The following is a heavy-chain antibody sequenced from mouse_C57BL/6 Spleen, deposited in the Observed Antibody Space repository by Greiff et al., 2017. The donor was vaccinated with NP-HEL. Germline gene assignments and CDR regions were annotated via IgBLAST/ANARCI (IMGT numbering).Heavy chain of an antibody. J-gene: IGHJ2*01. Sequence: VQLQQSGAELVRPGASVKLSCTASGFNLKDDYMHWVKQRPEQGLEWIGWVDPENGDTEYDSKFQGKATITADTSSNTAYLQLSSLTSEDTAVYYCTIPLITTVVARDYWGQGTTLTVSS. CDR3: TIPLITTVVARDY. CDR2: VDPENGDT. CDR1: GFNLKDDY. V-gene: IGHV14-4*01. D-gene: IGHD1-1*01.